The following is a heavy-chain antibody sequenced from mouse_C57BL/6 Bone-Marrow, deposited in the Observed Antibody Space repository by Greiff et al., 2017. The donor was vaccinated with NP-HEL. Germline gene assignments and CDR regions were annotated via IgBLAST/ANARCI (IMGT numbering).Heavy chain of an antibody. D-gene: IGHD2-1*01. J-gene: IGHJ2*01. CDR2: IHPNSGST. CDR1: GYTFTSYW. CDR3: AEIYYGKGY. Sequence: QVHVKQSGAELVKPGASVKLSCKASGYTFTSYWMHWVKQRPGQGLEWIGMIHPNSGSTNYNEKFKSKATLTVDKSSSTAYMQLSSLTSEDSAVYYCAEIYYGKGYWGQGTTLTVSS. V-gene: IGHV1-64*01.